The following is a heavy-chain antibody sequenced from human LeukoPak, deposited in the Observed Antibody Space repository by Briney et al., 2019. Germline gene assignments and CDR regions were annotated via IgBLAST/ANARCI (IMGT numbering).Heavy chain of an antibody. CDR3: ARRAGDGYNFDY. V-gene: IGHV4-28*01. CDR1: GFSISSSYW. Sequence: SETLSLTCAVSGFSISSSYWWGWVRQPPGKGLEWIGYIHYSEGTYYNPSLKSRVTMSVDTSKNQFSLKLSSVTAADTAVYYCARRAGDGYNFDYWGQGTLVTVSS. CDR2: IHYSEGT. D-gene: IGHD5-24*01. J-gene: IGHJ4*02.